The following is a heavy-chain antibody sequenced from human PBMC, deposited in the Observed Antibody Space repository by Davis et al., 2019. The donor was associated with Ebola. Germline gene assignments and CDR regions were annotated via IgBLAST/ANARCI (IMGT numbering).Heavy chain of an antibody. CDR1: GYTSTSYG. CDR3: AGDMGMVQEANWFDP. J-gene: IGHJ5*02. D-gene: IGHD3-10*01. Sequence: ASVQVSCKASGYTSTSYGIIWVRPAPGPALEWMGWLSAYNGNTNYAQQLQGRVTMTTDTSTSTAYMELRSLRSDDTAVYYCAGDMGMVQEANWFDPWGQGTLVTVSS. V-gene: IGHV1-18*01. CDR2: LSAYNGNT.